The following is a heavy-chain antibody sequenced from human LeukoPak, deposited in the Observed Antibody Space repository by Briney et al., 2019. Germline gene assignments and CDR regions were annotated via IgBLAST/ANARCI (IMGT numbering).Heavy chain of an antibody. D-gene: IGHD2-2*01. Sequence: PGGSLGLSCAASGFTFSSYAMSWVRQAPGKGLEWVSAISGSGGSTYYADSVKGRFTISRDNSKNTLYLQMNSLRAEDTAVYYCAKGLGYCSSTSCPSWGYWGQGTLVTVSS. CDR2: ISGSGGST. CDR3: AKGLGYCSSTSCPSWGY. V-gene: IGHV3-23*01. J-gene: IGHJ4*02. CDR1: GFTFSSYA.